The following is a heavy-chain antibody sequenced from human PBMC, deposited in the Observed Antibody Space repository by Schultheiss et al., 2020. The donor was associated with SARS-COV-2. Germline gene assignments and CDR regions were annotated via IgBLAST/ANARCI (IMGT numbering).Heavy chain of an antibody. D-gene: IGHD1/OR15-1a*01. V-gene: IGHV4-38-2*01. J-gene: IGHJ6*02. CDR3: ARGAGTSLYYYYYGMDV. Sequence: SQTLSLTCAVSGYSISSGYYWGWIRQPPGKGLEWIGSIYHSGSTYYNPSLKSRVTISVDKSKNQFSLKLSSVTAADTAVYYCARGAGTSLYYYYYGMDVWGQGTTVTVSS. CDR2: IYHSGST. CDR1: GYSISSGYY.